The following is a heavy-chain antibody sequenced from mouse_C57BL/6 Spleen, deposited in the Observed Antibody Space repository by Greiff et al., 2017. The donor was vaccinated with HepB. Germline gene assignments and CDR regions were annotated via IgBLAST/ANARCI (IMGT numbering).Heavy chain of an antibody. V-gene: IGHV1-64*01. D-gene: IGHD3-1*01. J-gene: IGHJ4*01. Sequence: QVQLQQPGAELVKPGASVKLSCKASGYTFTSYWMHWVKQRPGQGLEWIGMIHPNSGSTNYNEKFKSKATLTVDKSSSTAYMQLSSLTSEDSAVYYCARLDSGVRYAMDYWGQGTSVTVSS. CDR3: ARLDSGVRYAMDY. CDR2: IHPNSGST. CDR1: GYTFTSYW.